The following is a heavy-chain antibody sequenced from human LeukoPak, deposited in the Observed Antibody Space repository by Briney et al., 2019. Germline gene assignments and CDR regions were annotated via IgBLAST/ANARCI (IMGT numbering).Heavy chain of an antibody. CDR3: ARAGYSYGEPYFDY. J-gene: IGHJ4*02. D-gene: IGHD5-18*01. V-gene: IGHV4-59*08. Sequence: PSETLSLTCTVSGGSISSYYWSWIRQPPGKGLEWIGYIYYSGSTNYNPSLKSRVTISVDTSKNQFSLKLSSVTAADTAVYYCARAGYSYGEPYFDYWGQGTLVTVSS. CDR2: IYYSGST. CDR1: GGSISSYY.